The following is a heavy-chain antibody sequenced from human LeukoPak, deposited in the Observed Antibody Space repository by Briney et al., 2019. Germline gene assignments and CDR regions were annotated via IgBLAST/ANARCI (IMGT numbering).Heavy chain of an antibody. V-gene: IGHV4-59*01. D-gene: IGHD6-19*01. CDR1: GGSISSYY. Sequence: SETLSLTCTVSGGSISSYYWSWIRQPPGKGLEWIGYIYYSGSTNYNPSLKSRVTISVDTSKNQFSLKLSSVTAADTAVYYCARLIAVAGCFDYWGQGTLVTVSS. CDR3: ARLIAVAGCFDY. J-gene: IGHJ4*02. CDR2: IYYSGST.